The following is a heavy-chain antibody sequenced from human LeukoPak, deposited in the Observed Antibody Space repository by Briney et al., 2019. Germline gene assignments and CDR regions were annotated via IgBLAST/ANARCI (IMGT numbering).Heavy chain of an antibody. CDR2: VIGSGGST. D-gene: IGHD1-7*01. J-gene: IGHJ4*02. Sequence: AGGSLRLSCAASGFTFSSYSMNWVRQAPGKGLEWVSAVIGSGGSTVYADSVKGRFTISRDNSKNTVFLQMNSLRADDTAVYYCATEASSRGNYPAFPDYWGQGTLVAVSS. CDR3: ATEASSRGNYPAFPDY. V-gene: IGHV3-23*01. CDR1: GFTFSSYS.